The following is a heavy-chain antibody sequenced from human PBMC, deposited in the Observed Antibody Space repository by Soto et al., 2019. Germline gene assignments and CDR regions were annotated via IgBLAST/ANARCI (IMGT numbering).Heavy chain of an antibody. J-gene: IGHJ6*02. CDR2: IYYSGST. CDR1: GGSISSSSYY. CDR3: ARLSDSSSWYLEPYGMDV. Sequence: PSETLSLTCTVSGGSISSSSYYWGWIRQPPGKGLEWIGSIYYSGSTYYNPSLKSRVTISVDTSKNQFSLKLGSVTAADTAVYYCARLSDSSSWYLEPYGMDVWGQGTTVTVSS. V-gene: IGHV4-39*01. D-gene: IGHD6-13*01.